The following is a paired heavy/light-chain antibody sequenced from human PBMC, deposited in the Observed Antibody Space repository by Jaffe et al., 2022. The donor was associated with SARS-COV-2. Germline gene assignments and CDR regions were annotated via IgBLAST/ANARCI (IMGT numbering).Light chain of an antibody. CDR3: SSYAGSNNVV. CDR1: SSDVGGNNY. Sequence: QSALTQPPSASGSPGQSVTISCTGTSSDVGGNNYVSWYQQHPGKAPRLMIYEVSKRPSGVPDRFSGSKSGNTASLTVSGLQAEDEADYYCSSYAGSNNVVFGGGTMLTVL. J-gene: IGLJ2*01. CDR2: EVS. V-gene: IGLV2-8*01.
Heavy chain of an antibody. CDR1: GFTFSSYA. Sequence: EVQLLESGGGLVQPGGSLRLSCAASGFTFSSYAMSWVRQAPGKGLEWVSVISGSGGSTYYADSVKGRFTISRDNSKNTLYMQMNSLRAEDTAVYYCAKPSFIVVMVYGYCGGDCYTDDWGQGTLVTVSS. D-gene: IGHD2-21*02. CDR3: AKPSFIVVMVYGYCGGDCYTDD. J-gene: IGHJ4*02. CDR2: ISGSGGST. V-gene: IGHV3-23*01.